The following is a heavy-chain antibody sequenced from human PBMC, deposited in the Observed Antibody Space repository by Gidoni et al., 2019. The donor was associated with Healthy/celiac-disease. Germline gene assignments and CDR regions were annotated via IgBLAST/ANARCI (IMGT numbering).Heavy chain of an antibody. CDR2: ISYDGSNK. V-gene: IGHV3-30-3*01. D-gene: IGHD1-26*01. Sequence: QVQLVESGGGVVQPGRSLRLSCAASGFTFSSYAMHWVRQAPGKGLEWVAVISYDGSNKYYADSVKGRFTISRDNSKNTLYLQMNSLRAEDTAVYYCARGRWELLGVDDYWGQGTLVTVSS. CDR3: ARGRWELLGVDDY. J-gene: IGHJ4*02. CDR1: GFTFSSYA.